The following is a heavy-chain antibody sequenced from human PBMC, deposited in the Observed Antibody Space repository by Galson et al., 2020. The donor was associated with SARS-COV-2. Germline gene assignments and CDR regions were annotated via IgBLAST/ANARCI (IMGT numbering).Heavy chain of an antibody. J-gene: IGHJ3*02. Sequence: KIGESLKISCKGSGDSFRNYWIAWVRQTPGKGLEFMGVIFPGDSDTRYSPSFQGQVSISVDKSITTAYLQWSSLEASDAAIYYCARQSRSSERDAFDIWGQGTVVTVSS. CDR1: GDSFRNYW. V-gene: IGHV5-51*01. CDR2: IFPGDSDT. CDR3: ARQSRSSERDAFDI.